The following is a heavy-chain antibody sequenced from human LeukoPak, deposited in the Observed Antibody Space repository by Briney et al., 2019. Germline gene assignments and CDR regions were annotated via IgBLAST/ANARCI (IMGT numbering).Heavy chain of an antibody. V-gene: IGHV3-23*01. D-gene: IGHD5-12*01. J-gene: IGHJ4*02. CDR1: GCTFSTHA. CDR3: AKVVRVAAIRGYFDY. Sequence: PGGSLRLSCPASGCTFSTHAMSRVLQAPGHGPECGSGMGGSGATTYYPQSATARFTISRDNSKNTPYLQMNSLRAEDTAVYYCAKVVRVAAIRGYFDYWGQGTLVTVSS. CDR2: MGGSGATT.